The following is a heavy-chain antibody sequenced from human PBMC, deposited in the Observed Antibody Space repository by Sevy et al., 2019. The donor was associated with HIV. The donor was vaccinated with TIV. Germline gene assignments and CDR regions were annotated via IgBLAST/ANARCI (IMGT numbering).Heavy chain of an antibody. D-gene: IGHD5-18*01. V-gene: IGHV5-51*01. J-gene: IGHJ6*02. CDR3: ARGIRGYSYGYTFSYYYYGMDV. CDR1: GYSFTSYW. Sequence: GESLKISCKGSGYSFTSYWIGWVRQMPGKGLEWMGIIYPGDSDTRYSRSFQGQVTISADRSISTAYLQWSSLKASDTAMYYCARGIRGYSYGYTFSYYYYGMDVWGQGTTVTVSS. CDR2: IYPGDSDT.